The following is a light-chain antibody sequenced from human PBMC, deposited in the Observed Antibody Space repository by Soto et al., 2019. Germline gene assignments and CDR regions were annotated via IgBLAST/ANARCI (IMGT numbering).Light chain of an antibody. CDR1: QNVNNNY. V-gene: IGKV3-20*01. J-gene: IGKJ2*01. CDR2: GAS. CDR3: QQYGSSPGT. Sequence: DIVLTQSPGTLSLSPGERATLSCRASQNVNNNYLAWYQQKPGQAPRLLIRGASSRASGLPDRFSGSGSGTAFLLTISRLEPEDFAVYYCQQYGSSPGTFGQGTKLEIK.